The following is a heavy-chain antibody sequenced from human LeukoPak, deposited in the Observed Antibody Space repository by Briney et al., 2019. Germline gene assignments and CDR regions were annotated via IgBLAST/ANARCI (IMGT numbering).Heavy chain of an antibody. D-gene: IGHD2/OR15-2a*01. V-gene: IGHV1-2*02. CDR3: ARDGGLEYPPFDY. CDR2: INPNSGGT. CDR1: GYTFTGYY. Sequence: ASVKVSCKASGYTFTGYYMHWVRQAPGQGLVWMGWINPNSGGTNYAQKFQGRVTMTRDTSISTAYMELSRLRSDDTAVYYCARDGGLEYPPFDYWGQGTLVTVSS. J-gene: IGHJ4*02.